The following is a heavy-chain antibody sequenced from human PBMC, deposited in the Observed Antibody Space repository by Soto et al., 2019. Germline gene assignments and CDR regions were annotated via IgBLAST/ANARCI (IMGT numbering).Heavy chain of an antibody. CDR3: ARQPQYYDFWSGYYPYSYYYGMDV. J-gene: IGHJ6*02. CDR1: GGSISSSSYY. V-gene: IGHV4-39*01. Sequence: SETLSLTCTVSGGSISSSSYYWGWIRQPPGKGLEWIGSIYYSGSTYYNPSLKSRVTISVDTSKNQFSLKLSSVTAADTAVYYCARQPQYYDFWSGYYPYSYYYGMDVWGQGTTVTVSS. CDR2: IYYSGST. D-gene: IGHD3-3*01.